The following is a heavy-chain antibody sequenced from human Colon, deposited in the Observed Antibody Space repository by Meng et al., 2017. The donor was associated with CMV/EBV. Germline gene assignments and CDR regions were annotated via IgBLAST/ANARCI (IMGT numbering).Heavy chain of an antibody. Sequence: GGSLRLSCAASGFTFSSYEMNWVRQAPGKGLEWVSYISSSGSTIYYADSVKGRFTISRDNAKNSLYLQMNSLRAEDTAVYYCASTIVVEPAATTDYWGQGTLVTVSS. CDR2: ISSSGSTI. CDR1: GFTFSSYE. D-gene: IGHD2-2*01. J-gene: IGHJ4*02. V-gene: IGHV3-48*03. CDR3: ASTIVVEPAATTDY.